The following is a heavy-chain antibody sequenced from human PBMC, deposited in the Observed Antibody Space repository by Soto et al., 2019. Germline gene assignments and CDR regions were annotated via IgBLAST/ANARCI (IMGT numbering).Heavy chain of an antibody. V-gene: IGHV3-23*01. J-gene: IGHJ6*02. CDR2: ISGSGVTT. Sequence: EVQLLESGGGLVQPGGSLRLSCAASGFTFSSYAMNWVRQAPGKGLEWVSGISGSGVTTYYADSVKGRFTISRDNSKNTLFLQMNSLRADDTAVYYCAKTKQWLVKDYDFGMDVRGQGTTVTVSS. D-gene: IGHD6-19*01. CDR3: AKTKQWLVKDYDFGMDV. CDR1: GFTFSSYA.